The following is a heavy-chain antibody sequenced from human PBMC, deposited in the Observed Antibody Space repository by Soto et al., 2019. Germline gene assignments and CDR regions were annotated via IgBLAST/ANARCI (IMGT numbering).Heavy chain of an antibody. V-gene: IGHV3-30*18. CDR2: VSYDEITK. D-gene: IGHD5-18*01. Sequence: GGSLRLSCAASGFTFSSYGMNWVRHAPGKGLEWVAVVSYDEITKYYADSVKGRFTISRDNSKNTVYLQMNSLRPEDTAVYYCAKPLGLLRRAMAQGSDYWGQGTLVTVSS. CDR3: AKPLGLLRRAMAQGSDY. CDR1: GFTFSSYG. J-gene: IGHJ4*02.